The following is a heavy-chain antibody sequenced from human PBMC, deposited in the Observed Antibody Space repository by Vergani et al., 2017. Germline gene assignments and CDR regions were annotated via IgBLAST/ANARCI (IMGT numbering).Heavy chain of an antibody. J-gene: IGHJ5*01. CDR3: AKGGWNYWFDS. Sequence: EVQLLESGGDLVQLGGSLRLSCAASGFSFTTYAMSWVRQAPGKGLEWVSTINTNGDCTRYGDSVKGRFTISRDNSKGTLDLQMKGLRAEDTAIYYCAKGGWNYWFDSWGQGTLVIVS. CDR2: INTNGDCT. D-gene: IGHD1-1*01. V-gene: IGHV3-23*01. CDR1: GFSFTTYA.